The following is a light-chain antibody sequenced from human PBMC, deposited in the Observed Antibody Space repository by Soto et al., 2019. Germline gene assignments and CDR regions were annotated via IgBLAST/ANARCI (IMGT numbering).Light chain of an antibody. CDR3: CSYAGSSTLV. CDR2: EGS. J-gene: IGLJ2*01. CDR1: SSDVGSYNL. V-gene: IGLV2-23*01. Sequence: QSVLTQPASVSGSPXQSITXXCTGTSSDVGSYNLVSWYQQHPGKAPKLMIYEGSKRPSGVSNRFSGSKSGNTASLTISGLQAEDEADYYFCSYAGSSTLVFGGGTKLTVL.